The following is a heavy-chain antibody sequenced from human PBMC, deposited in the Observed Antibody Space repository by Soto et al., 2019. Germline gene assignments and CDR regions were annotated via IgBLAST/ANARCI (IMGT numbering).Heavy chain of an antibody. CDR1: GFTFSSYA. J-gene: IGHJ6*02. CDR2: ISGSGGST. Sequence: GGSLRLSCAASGFTFSSYAMSWVRQAPGKGLEWVSAISGSGGSTYYADSVKGRFTISRDNSKNTLYLQMNSLRAEDTAVYYCAKVGGTFWSGYYLFRTNYYGMDVWGQGTTVTVSS. V-gene: IGHV3-23*01. CDR3: AKVGGTFWSGYYLFRTNYYGMDV. D-gene: IGHD3-3*01.